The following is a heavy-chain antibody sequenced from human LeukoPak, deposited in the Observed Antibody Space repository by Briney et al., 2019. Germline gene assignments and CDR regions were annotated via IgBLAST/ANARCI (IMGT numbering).Heavy chain of an antibody. D-gene: IGHD3-22*01. CDR1: GDSINSNNYY. J-gene: IGHJ5*02. CDR3: ARQLGSMIVVVTPYNWFDP. CDR2: IYSSGRT. V-gene: IGHV4-61*02. Sequence: SQTLSLTCTVSGDSINSNNYYWSWIRQPAGKGLEWIGRIYSSGRTNYNPSLKSRVTISLDTSKNQFSLKLSSVTAADTAVYYCARQLGSMIVVVTPYNWFDPWGQGTLVTVSS.